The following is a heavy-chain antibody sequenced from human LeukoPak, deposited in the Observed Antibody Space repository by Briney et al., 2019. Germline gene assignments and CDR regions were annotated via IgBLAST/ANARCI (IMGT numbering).Heavy chain of an antibody. D-gene: IGHD5/OR15-5a*01. CDR2: ISTDGNDK. V-gene: IGHV3-30*04. Sequence: QTGGSLRLSCAASGFTFSGCAMHWVRQAPGKGLEWLTVISTDGNDKHYADSVKGRFTVSRDNSKNTLFLQMNNLRTEDTAVYYCAKDKSVSADYYFDYWGQGTLVTVSS. J-gene: IGHJ4*02. CDR1: GFTFSGCA. CDR3: AKDKSVSADYYFDY.